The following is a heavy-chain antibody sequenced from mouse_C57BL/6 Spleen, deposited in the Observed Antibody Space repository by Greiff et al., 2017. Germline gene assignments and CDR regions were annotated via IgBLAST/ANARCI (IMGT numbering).Heavy chain of an antibody. V-gene: IGHV5-4*01. J-gene: IGHJ2*01. Sequence: EVHLVESGGGLVKPGGSLKLSCAASGFTFSSYAMSWVRQTPEKRLEWVATISDGGSYTYYPDNVKGRFTISRDNAKNNLYLQMSHLKSEDTAMYYCARDPYSNYGFPFDYWGQGTTLTVSS. CDR3: ARDPYSNYGFPFDY. CDR2: ISDGGSYT. D-gene: IGHD2-5*01. CDR1: GFTFSSYA.